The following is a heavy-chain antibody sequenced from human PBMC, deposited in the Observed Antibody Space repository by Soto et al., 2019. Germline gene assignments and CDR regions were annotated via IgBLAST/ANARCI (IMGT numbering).Heavy chain of an antibody. CDR3: ARGPSKSNTFDY. J-gene: IGHJ4*02. D-gene: IGHD4-4*01. Sequence: PGGSLRLSCAASGFTFSSYWMSWVRQAPGKGLEWVANIKQDASEKYYVDSVKGRFTISRDNAKNSLYLHMNSLRAEDTAIYYCARGPSKSNTFDYWGQGSLVTVSS. CDR1: GFTFSSYW. V-gene: IGHV3-7*01. CDR2: IKQDASEK.